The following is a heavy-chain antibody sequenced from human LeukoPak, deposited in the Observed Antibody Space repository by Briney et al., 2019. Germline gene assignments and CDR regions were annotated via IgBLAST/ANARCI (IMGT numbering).Heavy chain of an antibody. CDR3: ARGMTTVTTYGYFDY. CDR2: IYTSGST. Sequence: SQTLSLTCTVSGGSISSGSYYWSWIRQPAGKGLEWIGRIYTSGSTNYNPSLKSRVTISVDTSKNQFSLKLSSVTAADTAVYYCARGMTTVTTYGYFDYWGQGTLVTVSS. D-gene: IGHD4-17*01. CDR1: GGSISSGSYY. V-gene: IGHV4-61*02. J-gene: IGHJ4*02.